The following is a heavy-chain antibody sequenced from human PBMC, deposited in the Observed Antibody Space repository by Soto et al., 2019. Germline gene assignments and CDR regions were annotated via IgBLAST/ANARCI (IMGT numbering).Heavy chain of an antibody. CDR2: IDPEDGET. Sequence: ASVKVSCKVSGYTLTELSMHWVRQAPGKGLEWMGGIDPEDGETIYAQKFQGRVTMTTDTSTSTAYMELRSVTSDDTAVYFCAREWCRSSTTCYGPDYWGQGTPVTSPQ. V-gene: IGHV1-24*01. CDR3: AREWCRSSTTCYGPDY. CDR1: GYTLTELS. D-gene: IGHD2-2*01. J-gene: IGHJ4*02.